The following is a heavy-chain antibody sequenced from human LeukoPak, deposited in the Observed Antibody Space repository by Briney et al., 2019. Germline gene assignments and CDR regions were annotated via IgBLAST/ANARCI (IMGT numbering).Heavy chain of an antibody. CDR2: IYTSGST. J-gene: IGHJ3*02. Sequence: RPSETLSLTCTVSGGSISSGSYYWSWIRQPAGKGLEWIGRIYTSGSTNYNPSLKSRVTISVDTSKNQFSLKLSSVTAADTAVYYCARDRCSSTSCPAAFDIWGQGTMVTVSS. CDR1: GGSISSGSYY. CDR3: ARDRCSSTSCPAAFDI. D-gene: IGHD2-2*01. V-gene: IGHV4-61*02.